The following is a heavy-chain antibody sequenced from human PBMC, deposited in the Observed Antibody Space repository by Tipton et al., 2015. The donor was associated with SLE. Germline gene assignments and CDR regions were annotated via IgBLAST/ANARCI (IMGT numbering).Heavy chain of an antibody. CDR3: AKGSCSSTSCYAHRFDY. J-gene: IGHJ4*02. CDR1: GFTFSSYA. V-gene: IGHV3-23*01. CDR2: ISGSGGST. D-gene: IGHD2-2*01. Sequence: SLRLSCAASGFTFSSYAMSWVRQAPGKGLEWVSAISGSGGSTYYADSVKGRFTISRDNSKNTLYLQMNCLRAEDTAVYYCAKGSCSSTSCYAHRFDYWGQGTLVTVSS.